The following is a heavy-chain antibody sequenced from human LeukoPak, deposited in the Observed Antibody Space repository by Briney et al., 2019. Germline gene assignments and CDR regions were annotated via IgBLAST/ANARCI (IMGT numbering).Heavy chain of an antibody. CDR3: AREPLPWLWFGELRNWFDP. Sequence: GWSLRLSCAASGFTFSSYAMHWVRQAPGKGLEWVAVISYDGSNKYYADSVKGRFTISRDNSKNTLYLQMNSLRAEDTAVYYCAREPLPWLWFGELRNWFDPWGQGTLVTVSS. V-gene: IGHV3-30*04. CDR2: ISYDGSNK. D-gene: IGHD3-10*01. CDR1: GFTFSSYA. J-gene: IGHJ5*02.